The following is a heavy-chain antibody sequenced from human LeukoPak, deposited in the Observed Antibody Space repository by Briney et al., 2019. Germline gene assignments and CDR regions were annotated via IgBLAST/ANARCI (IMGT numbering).Heavy chain of an antibody. CDR3: ARGLTYSSGYAPDAFDI. J-gene: IGHJ3*02. Sequence: ASVKVSCKASGYTFTSYGISWVRQAPGQGLEWMGWISAYNGSTNYPQKLQGRVTMTTDTSTSTAYMELRSLRSDDTAVYYCARGLTYSSGYAPDAFDIWGQGTMVTVSS. D-gene: IGHD3-22*01. CDR1: GYTFTSYG. V-gene: IGHV1-18*01. CDR2: ISAYNGST.